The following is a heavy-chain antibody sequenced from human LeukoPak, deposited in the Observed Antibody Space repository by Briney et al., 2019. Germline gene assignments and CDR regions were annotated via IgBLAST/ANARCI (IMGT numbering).Heavy chain of an antibody. V-gene: IGHV3-11*03. J-gene: IGHJ4*02. CDR1: GIPFSDYY. Sequence: GGSLRLSCVVSGIPFSDYYMNWIRQAPGKGLEWISYISSSSSYADYADSVKGRFTISRDNAKSALYLQMNSLRLEDTAVYYCAAGTAADFWGQGTLVTVSS. CDR2: ISSSSSYA. CDR3: AAGTAADF. D-gene: IGHD6-13*01.